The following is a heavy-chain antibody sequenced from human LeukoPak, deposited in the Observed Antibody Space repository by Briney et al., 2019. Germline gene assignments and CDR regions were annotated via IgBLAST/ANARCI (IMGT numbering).Heavy chain of an antibody. Sequence: PSETLSLTCTVSGGSISSYYWSWLRQPPGKGLEWIGYIYYSGSTNYNPSLKSRVTISVDTSKNQFSLKLSSVTAADTAMYYCARGRRDYYDSSGYYFYFDYWGQGTLVTFSS. CDR3: ARGRRDYYDSSGYYFYFDY. CDR1: GGSISSYY. D-gene: IGHD3-22*01. V-gene: IGHV4-59*01. J-gene: IGHJ4*02. CDR2: IYYSGST.